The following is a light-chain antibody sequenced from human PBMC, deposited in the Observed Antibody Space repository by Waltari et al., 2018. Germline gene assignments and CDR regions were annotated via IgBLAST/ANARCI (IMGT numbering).Light chain of an antibody. Sequence: QTVVTQEPSLTVSPGGTVTPTCASSTGAVTSGYYPNWFQQKPGQAPRALIYSTSNKNSWTPPRFSGSLLGGKAALTLSGVQPEDEAEYYCLLYYGGAQLKVFGAGTKVTVL. CDR3: LLYYGGAQLKV. V-gene: IGLV7-43*01. CDR2: STS. CDR1: TGAVTSGYY. J-gene: IGLJ1*01.